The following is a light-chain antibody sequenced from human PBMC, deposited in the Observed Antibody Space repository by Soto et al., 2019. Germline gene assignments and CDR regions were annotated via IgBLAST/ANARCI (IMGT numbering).Light chain of an antibody. CDR1: QDISNY. J-gene: IGKJ3*01. Sequence: DLQMTQSPSSLSASVGDRVTITCQARQDISNYLNWYQQKPGKAPKLLIYDASNLETGVPSRFSGSGSGTDFTFAISSLQPEDVATYYCQHYDNLPCTFGPGTKVDIQ. CDR2: DAS. V-gene: IGKV1-33*01. CDR3: QHYDNLPCT.